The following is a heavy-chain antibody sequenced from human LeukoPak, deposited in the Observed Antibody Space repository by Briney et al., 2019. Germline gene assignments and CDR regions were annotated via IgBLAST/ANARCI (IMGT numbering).Heavy chain of an antibody. D-gene: IGHD6-19*01. CDR1: GFTFSSYS. Sequence: GGSLRLSCAASGFTFSSYSMSWVRQASGKGLEWVATIEEDGREKYYVDSVKGRFTISRDNTKNSLYLQMNSLRDEDTAVYYCARVVAGYWGQGTLVTVSS. J-gene: IGHJ4*02. CDR2: IEEDGREK. V-gene: IGHV3-7*03. CDR3: ARVVAGY.